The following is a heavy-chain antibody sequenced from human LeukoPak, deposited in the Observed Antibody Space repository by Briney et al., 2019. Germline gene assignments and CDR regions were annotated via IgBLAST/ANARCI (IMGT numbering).Heavy chain of an antibody. Sequence: GESLKISCKGSGYSFTSFWIGWVRQMPGKGLEWMGIIYPGDSDTTYSPSFQGQVTISADKSISTAYLQWSSRKASDTALYYCARHRGWFGESSVDYWGQGTLVTVSS. CDR2: IYPGDSDT. J-gene: IGHJ4*02. CDR1: GYSFTSFW. CDR3: ARHRGWFGESSVDY. D-gene: IGHD3-10*01. V-gene: IGHV5-51*01.